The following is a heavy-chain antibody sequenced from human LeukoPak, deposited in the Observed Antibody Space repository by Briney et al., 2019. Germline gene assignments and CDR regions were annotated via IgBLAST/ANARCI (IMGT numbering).Heavy chain of an antibody. V-gene: IGHV1-2*02. CDR3: ARGSGARNWNYWEDY. Sequence: ASVKVSCKASGYTFTGYYMHWVRQAPGQGLEWMGWINPNSGGTNYAQKFQGRVTMTRDTSISTAYMELSRLRSDDTAVYYCARGSGARNWNYWEDYWGQGTLVTVSS. CDR1: GYTFTGYY. J-gene: IGHJ4*02. CDR2: INPNSGGT. D-gene: IGHD1-7*01.